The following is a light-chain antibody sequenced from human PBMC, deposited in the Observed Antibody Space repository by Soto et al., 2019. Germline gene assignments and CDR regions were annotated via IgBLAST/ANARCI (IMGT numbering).Light chain of an antibody. Sequence: EIVLPQSPGTLSLSPGESATLSCRASQSISSSYLAWYQQKPGQAPRLLISAAYSRASGIPGRFSGSGSGTDFTLNSRSLEPEDFGVYYCQHYGGPFTFGPGSKVDI. J-gene: IGKJ3*01. CDR2: AAY. CDR3: QHYGGPFT. CDR1: QSISSSY. V-gene: IGKV3-20*01.